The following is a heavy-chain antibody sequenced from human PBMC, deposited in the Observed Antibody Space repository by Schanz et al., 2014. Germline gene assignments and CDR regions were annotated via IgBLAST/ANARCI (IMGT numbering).Heavy chain of an antibody. Sequence: EVQLLESGGGLVEPGGSLRLSCAASGFSFSSYAMGWVRQARGKGLEWVSAMNESHSTIYYADSVRGRFTISRDNSKNTLFLQMNSLRAEDTAVYYCARDHTTESYCSAGPPIDYWGQGTLLTVSS. J-gene: IGHJ4*02. CDR3: ARDHTTESYCSAGPPIDY. CDR2: MNESHSTI. D-gene: IGHD1-26*01. V-gene: IGHV3-23*01. CDR1: GFSFSSYA.